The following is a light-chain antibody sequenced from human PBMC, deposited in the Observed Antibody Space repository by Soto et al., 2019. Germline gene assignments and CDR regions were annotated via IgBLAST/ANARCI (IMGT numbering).Light chain of an antibody. CDR3: HQANSFPWT. Sequence: DIQMTQSPSSVSASVGDRVTITCRASQDISGWLAWFQQKPGKAPNLLIYAASILQSGVPSRFSGSGSGRDFTLTITYLQPEDFATYYCHQANSFPWTFGPGTKVEL. J-gene: IGKJ1*01. CDR1: QDISGW. CDR2: AAS. V-gene: IGKV1D-12*01.